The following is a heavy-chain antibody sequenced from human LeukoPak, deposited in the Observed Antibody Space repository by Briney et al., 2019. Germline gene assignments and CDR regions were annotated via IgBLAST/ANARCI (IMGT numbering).Heavy chain of an antibody. J-gene: IGHJ3*02. CDR2: INPSGDTT. D-gene: IGHD5-24*01. CDR1: GYTFTNYF. V-gene: IGHV1-46*01. Sequence: GASVKVSCKAFGYTFTNYFIHWVRQAPGQGLVWMGLINPSGDTTSYSQKFHSRITMTRDTSSSTVYVELSSLKSDDTAIYYCAGGQNYDASDIWGQGTMVTVSS. CDR3: AGGQNYDASDI.